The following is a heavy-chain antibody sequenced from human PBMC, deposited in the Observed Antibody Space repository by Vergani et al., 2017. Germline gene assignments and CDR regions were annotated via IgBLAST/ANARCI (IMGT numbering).Heavy chain of an antibody. D-gene: IGHD4-17*01. V-gene: IGHV1-69-2*01. CDR1: GYTFTDHY. Sequence: EVQLVQSGAEVKKPGATMKISCKVSGYTFTDHYMHWVKQAPGKGLGWMGLVDPEDGETIYAEKFKGRVTIAADTSTDTAHLELSSLRSEDTAVYYCATPQTVTTGGMEVWGQGTTVVDSS. J-gene: IGHJ6*02. CDR3: ATPQTVTTGGMEV. CDR2: VDPEDGET.